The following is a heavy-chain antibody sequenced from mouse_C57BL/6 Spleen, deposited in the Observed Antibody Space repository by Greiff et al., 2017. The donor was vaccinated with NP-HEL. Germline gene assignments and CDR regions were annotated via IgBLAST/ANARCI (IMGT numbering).Heavy chain of an antibody. Sequence: VQLQQSGPGMVKPSQSLSLTCTVTGYSITSGYDWHWIRHFPGNKLEWMGHISYSGSTNYNPSLKSRISITHDTSKNHFFLKLNSVTTEDTATYYCARGDSNTGYFDVWGTGTTVTVSS. CDR2: ISYSGST. D-gene: IGHD2-5*01. CDR1: GYSITSGYD. CDR3: ARGDSNTGYFDV. J-gene: IGHJ1*03. V-gene: IGHV3-1*01.